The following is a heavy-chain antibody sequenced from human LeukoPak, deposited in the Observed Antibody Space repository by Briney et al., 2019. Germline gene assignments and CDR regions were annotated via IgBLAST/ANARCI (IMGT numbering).Heavy chain of an antibody. CDR2: ISYDGSHK. J-gene: IGHJ6*03. CDR3: ARDQSYITIFFMIYYMDV. Sequence: PGGSLRLSCAASGFTFSKYVMHWVRQAPGKGLEWVALISYDGSHKFYADSAKGRFTISRDNSKNTLSLQMNSLRAEDTAVYYCARDQSYITIFFMIYYMDVWGKGTTVTISS. D-gene: IGHD3-9*01. CDR1: GFTFSKYV. V-gene: IGHV3-30*04.